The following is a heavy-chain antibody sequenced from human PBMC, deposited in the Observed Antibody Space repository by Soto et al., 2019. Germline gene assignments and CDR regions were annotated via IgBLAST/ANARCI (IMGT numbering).Heavy chain of an antibody. CDR3: ATGDEGYDSSGFNFDY. Sequence: ASVKVSCKASGYTFTSYYMHWVRQAPGQGLEWMGIINPSGGSTSYAQKFQGRVTMTRDTSTSTVYMELSSLRSEDTAVYYCATGDEGYDSSGFNFDYWGQGTLVTVSS. CDR1: GYTFTSYY. V-gene: IGHV1-46*01. D-gene: IGHD3-22*01. CDR2: INPSGGST. J-gene: IGHJ4*02.